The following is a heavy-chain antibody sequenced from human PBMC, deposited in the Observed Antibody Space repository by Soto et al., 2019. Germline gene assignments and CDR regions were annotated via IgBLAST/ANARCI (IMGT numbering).Heavy chain of an antibody. CDR1: GDSVSSNSAA. D-gene: IGHD3-3*01. CDR3: VRSGSGDLDY. J-gene: IGHJ4*02. Sequence: HSQPLSLTCAISGDSVSSNSAAWNWIRQSPSRGLEFLGRTYYRSKWFYDYAVSVKSRITINPDTSKNQFSLQLNSVTPEDTAMYYCVRSGSGDLDYWGQGTLVTVSS. V-gene: IGHV6-1*01. CDR2: TYYRSKWFY.